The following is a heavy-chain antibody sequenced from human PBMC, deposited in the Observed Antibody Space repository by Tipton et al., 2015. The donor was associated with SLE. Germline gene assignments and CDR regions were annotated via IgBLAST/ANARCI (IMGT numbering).Heavy chain of an antibody. J-gene: IGHJ4*02. D-gene: IGHD3-16*01. V-gene: IGHV4-38-2*02. Sequence: TLSLTCTVSGYSISSGYYWGWIRQPPGKGLEWIGEINHSGSTNYNPSLKSRVTISVDTSKNQFSLKLTSVTAADTAVYYCASPRGAYYFNSWGQGTLVTVSS. CDR1: GYSISSGYY. CDR2: INHSGST. CDR3: ASPRGAYYFNS.